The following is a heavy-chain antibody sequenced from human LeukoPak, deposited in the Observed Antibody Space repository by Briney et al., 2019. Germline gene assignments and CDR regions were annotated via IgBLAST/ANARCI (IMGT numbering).Heavy chain of an antibody. D-gene: IGHD3-10*01. Sequence: PGGSLRLSCAASGFTFSSYAMHWVRQAPGKGLEWVAVISYDGSNKYYADSVKGRFTISRDNSKNTLYLQMNSLRAEDTAVYYRAREPQAAYGSGIYFDYWGQGTLVTVSS. CDR3: AREPQAAYGSGIYFDY. V-gene: IGHV3-30-3*01. J-gene: IGHJ4*02. CDR1: GFTFSSYA. CDR2: ISYDGSNK.